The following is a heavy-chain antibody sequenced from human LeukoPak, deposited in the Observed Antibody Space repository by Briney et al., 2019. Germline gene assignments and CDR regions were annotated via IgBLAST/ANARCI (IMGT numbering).Heavy chain of an antibody. V-gene: IGHV1-69*13. J-gene: IGHJ4*02. Sequence: GASVKVSCKASGYTFTSYYMHWVRQAPGQGLEWMGGIIPIFGTANYAQKFQGRVTITADESTSTAYMELSSLRSEDTAVYYCARAPMLAYCGGDCYYFDYWGQGTLVTVSS. CDR1: GYTFTSYY. D-gene: IGHD2-21*02. CDR3: ARAPMLAYCGGDCYYFDY. CDR2: IIPIFGTA.